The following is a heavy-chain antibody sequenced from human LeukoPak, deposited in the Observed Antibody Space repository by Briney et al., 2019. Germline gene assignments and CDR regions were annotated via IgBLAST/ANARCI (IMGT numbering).Heavy chain of an antibody. CDR3: AREGLTSVIASDS. Sequence: GGSLRLSCAASGFTFSYYTMHWVRQAPGKGLEWVSSISGTSKYIYYEDSVKGRFTISRDNANNSLSLHIGSLRADDTAVYYCAREGLTSVIASDSWGQGTLVTVSS. V-gene: IGHV3-21*01. CDR2: ISGTSKYI. CDR1: GFTFSYYT. J-gene: IGHJ5*01. D-gene: IGHD2-21*01.